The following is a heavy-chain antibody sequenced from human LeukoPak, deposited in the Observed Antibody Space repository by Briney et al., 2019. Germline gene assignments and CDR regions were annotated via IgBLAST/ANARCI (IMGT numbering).Heavy chain of an antibody. CDR3: ARDLLGYCSGGSCPKMDV. CDR2: ISAYNGNT. Sequence: GASVKVACKASGYTFTSYGISWVRQAPGQGLEWMGCISAYNGNTNYAQKLQGRVTMTTDTSTSTAYMELRSLRSHDTAVYYCARDLLGYCSGGSCPKMDVWGQGTTVTVSS. CDR1: GYTFTSYG. V-gene: IGHV1-18*01. D-gene: IGHD2-15*01. J-gene: IGHJ6*02.